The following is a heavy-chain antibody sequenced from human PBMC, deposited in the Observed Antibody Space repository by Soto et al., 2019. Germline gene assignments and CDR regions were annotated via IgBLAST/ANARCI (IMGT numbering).Heavy chain of an antibody. CDR2: ISYDGSNK. CDR3: AKGIYGSGSSIDY. Sequence: GGSLRLSCAASGFTFSSYGMHWVRQAPGKGLEWVAVISYDGSNKYYADSVKGRFTISRDNSKNTLYLQMNSLRAEDTAVYYCAKGIYGSGSSIDYWGQGTLVTV. J-gene: IGHJ4*02. D-gene: IGHD3-10*01. V-gene: IGHV3-30*18. CDR1: GFTFSSYG.